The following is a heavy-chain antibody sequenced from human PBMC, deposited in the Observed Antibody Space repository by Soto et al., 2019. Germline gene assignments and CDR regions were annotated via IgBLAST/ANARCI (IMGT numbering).Heavy chain of an antibody. CDR3: ARGLLYATTYVDY. D-gene: IGHD2-8*01. CDR2: IIPVVGTT. V-gene: IGHV1-69*06. CDR1: GDTFTTNS. J-gene: IGHJ4*02. Sequence: QVQLVQSGAEVKKPGSSVKVSCKASGDTFTTNSLNWVRQAPGQGLEWMGGIIPVVGTTKYAQKYQDRVTNTGDKSTNTAYMELSSLRSDDTAVYYCARGLLYATTYVDYWGQGTAVTVSS.